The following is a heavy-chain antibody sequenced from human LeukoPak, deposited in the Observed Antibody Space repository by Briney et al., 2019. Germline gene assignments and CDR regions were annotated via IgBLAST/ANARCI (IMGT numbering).Heavy chain of an antibody. V-gene: IGHV3-48*01. CDR1: GFTFSSYS. CDR2: ISSSSSTI. CDR3: ARDYFPSMVRGVIIGYFDY. D-gene: IGHD3-10*01. Sequence: GGSLRLSCAASGFTFSSYSMNWVHQAPGKGLEWVSYISSSSSTIYYADSVKGRFTISRDNAKNSLYLQMSSLRAEDTAVYYCARDYFPSMVRGVIIGYFDYWGQGTLVTVSS. J-gene: IGHJ4*02.